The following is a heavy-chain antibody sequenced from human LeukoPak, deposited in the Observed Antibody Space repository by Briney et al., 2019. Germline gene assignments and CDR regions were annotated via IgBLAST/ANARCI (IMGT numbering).Heavy chain of an antibody. J-gene: IGHJ6*03. V-gene: IGHV3-48*03. Sequence: GGSVRLSCAASGFTFSSYEMNWVRQAPGKGLEWLSHISDSGSTTYYANSVKGRFTISRDNGKNSVYLQMNSLTAEDTGLYYCARDATTAVGWVYMDVWGKGTTVTISS. CDR3: ARDATTAVGWVYMDV. D-gene: IGHD6-25*01. CDR1: GFTFSSYE. CDR2: ISDSGSTT.